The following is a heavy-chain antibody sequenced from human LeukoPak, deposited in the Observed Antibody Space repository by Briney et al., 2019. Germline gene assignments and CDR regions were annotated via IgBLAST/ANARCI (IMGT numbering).Heavy chain of an antibody. CDR3: AREPTIGEMATISDAFDI. CDR2: IKQDGSEK. D-gene: IGHD5-24*01. CDR1: GFTFSSYW. V-gene: IGHV3-7*01. Sequence: GGSLRLSCAAPGFTFSSYWMSWVRQAPGKGLEWVANIKQDGSEKYYVDSVKGRFTISRDNAKNSLYLQMNSLRAEDTAVYYCAREPTIGEMATISDAFDIWGQGTMVTVSS. J-gene: IGHJ3*02.